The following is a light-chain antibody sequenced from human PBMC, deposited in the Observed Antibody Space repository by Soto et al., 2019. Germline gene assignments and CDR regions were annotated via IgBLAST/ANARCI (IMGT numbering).Light chain of an antibody. CDR3: QSYDSSLSGHV. V-gene: IGLV1-40*01. CDR2: TNS. Sequence: QSVLTQPPSVSGAPGQRVTISCTGSSSNIGAGYDVHWYQQFPGTAPKLLIYTNSDRPSGVPDRFSGSKSGTSASLAITGLQAEDEADYYCQSYDSSLSGHVFGTGTQLTVL. CDR1: SSNIGAGYD. J-gene: IGLJ1*01.